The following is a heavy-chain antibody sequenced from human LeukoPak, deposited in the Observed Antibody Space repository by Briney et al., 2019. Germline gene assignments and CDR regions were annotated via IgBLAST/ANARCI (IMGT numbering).Heavy chain of an antibody. CDR2: ISSSSSYI. J-gene: IGHJ4*02. Sequence: GGSLRLSCAASGFTFSSYGMSWVRQAPGKGLEWVSSISSSSSYIYYADSVKGRFTISRDNAKNSLYLQMNSLRAEDTAVYYCARDGVRLHRGFFDYWGQGTLVTVSS. D-gene: IGHD3-16*01. CDR1: GFTFSSYG. V-gene: IGHV3-21*01. CDR3: ARDGVRLHRGFFDY.